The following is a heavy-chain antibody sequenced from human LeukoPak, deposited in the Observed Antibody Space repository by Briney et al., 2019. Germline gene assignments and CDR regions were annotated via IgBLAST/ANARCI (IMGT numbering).Heavy chain of an antibody. CDR3: TRALGHSVLAFDV. CDR2: IKEDGREK. Sequence: AGGSLRLSCAASGFIFNNYWMNWGRQAPGEGLEWVASIKEDGREKLYVESLEGRLTIARENAKESLHLQMRNLRVQDTAVYYCTRALGHSVLAFDVWGQGTVVIVS. J-gene: IGHJ3*01. CDR1: GFIFNNYW. V-gene: IGHV3-7*03. D-gene: IGHD3-16*01.